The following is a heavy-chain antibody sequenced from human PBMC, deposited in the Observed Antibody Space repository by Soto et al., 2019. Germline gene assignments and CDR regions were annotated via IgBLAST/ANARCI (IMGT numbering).Heavy chain of an antibody. D-gene: IGHD4-17*01. CDR2: INPDTGDS. Sequence: QVHLVQSGAEVRKPGASVKVSCKASGYTFTTFHLHWVRLAPAQGLEWMGWINPDTGDSEYEQKFQGRVTLTRDTSMTTAYMELSSLTSDDTAIYFCARVRYGDFSFQYWGQGTPVSVSS. CDR3: ARVRYGDFSFQY. J-gene: IGHJ4*02. V-gene: IGHV1-2*02. CDR1: GYTFTTFH.